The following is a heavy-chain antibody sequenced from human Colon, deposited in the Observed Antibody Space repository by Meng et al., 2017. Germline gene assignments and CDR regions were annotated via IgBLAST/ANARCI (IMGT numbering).Heavy chain of an antibody. Sequence: GESLKISCAASGFTFSSYAMHWVRQAPGKGLEWVAVISYDGSNKDYADSVKGRFTISRDNSKNTLYLQMNSLRAEDTAVYYCARDRITMVRGVIRGCYFDLWGHGTLVTVSS. CDR2: ISYDGSNK. D-gene: IGHD3-10*01. CDR1: GFTFSSYA. CDR3: ARDRITMVRGVIRGCYFDL. V-gene: IGHV3-30*04. J-gene: IGHJ2*01.